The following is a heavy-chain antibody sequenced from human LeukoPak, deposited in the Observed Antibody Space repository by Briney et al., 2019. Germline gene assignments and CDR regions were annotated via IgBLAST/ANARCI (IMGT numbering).Heavy chain of an antibody. CDR1: GFTFSNYD. CDR2: IGTAGDT. Sequence: GGSLRLSCAASGFTFSNYDMYWVRQATGKGLEWVSAIGTAGDTYYPGSVKGRFTISREEAKNSLYLQMNSLRAGDTAVYYCARGGYSSTWHPLDYWGQGTLVTVSS. J-gene: IGHJ4*02. CDR3: ARGGYSSTWHPLDY. D-gene: IGHD6-13*01. V-gene: IGHV3-13*04.